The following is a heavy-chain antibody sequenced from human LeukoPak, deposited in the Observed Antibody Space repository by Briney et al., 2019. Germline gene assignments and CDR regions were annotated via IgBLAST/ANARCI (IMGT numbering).Heavy chain of an antibody. CDR3: ARGSSDTAMAPFDY. D-gene: IGHD5-18*01. CDR1: GGTFSSYA. CDR2: IIPIFGTA. J-gene: IGHJ4*02. Sequence: ASVKVSCKASGGTFSSYAISWVRQAPGQGLEWMGGIIPIFGTANYAQKFPGRVTITTDESTSTAYMELSSLRSEDTAVYYCARGSSDTAMAPFDYWGQGTLVTVSS. V-gene: IGHV1-69*05.